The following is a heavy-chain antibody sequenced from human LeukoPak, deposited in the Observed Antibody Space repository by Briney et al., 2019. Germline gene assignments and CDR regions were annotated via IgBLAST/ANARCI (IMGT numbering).Heavy chain of an antibody. CDR3: SRASTIAAPGAIPNDF. CDR1: GYTFTGYY. Sequence: GASVKVSCKASGYTFTGYYMHWVRQAPEQGLEWMGWINPNSGDTNYAYKFQGRVTMTRDTSISTAYMELSSLTSDDSAAYFCSRASTIAAPGAIPNDFWGQGTLVTVSS. CDR2: INPNSGDT. J-gene: IGHJ4*02. V-gene: IGHV1-2*02. D-gene: IGHD6-13*01.